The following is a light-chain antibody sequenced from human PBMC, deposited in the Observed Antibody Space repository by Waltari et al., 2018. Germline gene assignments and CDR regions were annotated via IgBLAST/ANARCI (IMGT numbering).Light chain of an antibody. CDR2: GAS. Sequence: EIVLIQSPATLSLSPGERATLSCWASQNVDTYLAWYQQKPGQAPRLLIYGASNRATGIPDKFSGSGSGTHFTLTINSLEPEDFAVYYCQQRSNWPPHFGQGTRLEIK. CDR1: QNVDTY. V-gene: IGKV3-11*01. J-gene: IGKJ5*01. CDR3: QQRSNWPPH.